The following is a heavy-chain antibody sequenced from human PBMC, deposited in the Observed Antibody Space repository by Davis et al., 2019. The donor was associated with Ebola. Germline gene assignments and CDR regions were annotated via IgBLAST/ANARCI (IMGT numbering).Heavy chain of an antibody. D-gene: IGHD3-10*01. J-gene: IGHJ5*02. CDR1: GYSFTSYW. CDR3: ARRGSRTEIDP. V-gene: IGHV5-51*01. Sequence: KVSCKGSGYSFTSYWISWVRQMPGKGLEWMGIIYPGDSDTRYSPSFQGQVTISADNSISTAYLQWSSLKASDTAIYYCARRGSRTEIDPWGQGTLVTVSS. CDR2: IYPGDSDT.